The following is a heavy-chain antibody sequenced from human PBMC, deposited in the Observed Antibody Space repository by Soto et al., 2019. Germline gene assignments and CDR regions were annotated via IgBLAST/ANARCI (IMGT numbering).Heavy chain of an antibody. D-gene: IGHD3-22*01. CDR1: GFTVSSNY. Sequence: VGSVRLSCAASGFTVSSNYISWVRQAPGKGLEWVSVIYSGGGIYYADSVMGRFTISRDNSKNTVYLQMNSLRAEDTAVYYCARHRYYDSSGYYEIDYWGQGTLVTVSS. CDR2: IYSGGGI. CDR3: ARHRYYDSSGYYEIDY. J-gene: IGHJ4*02. V-gene: IGHV3-53*01.